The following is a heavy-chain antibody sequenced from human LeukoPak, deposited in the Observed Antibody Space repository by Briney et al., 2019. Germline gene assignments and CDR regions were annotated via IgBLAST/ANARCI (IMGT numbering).Heavy chain of an antibody. CDR3: AKVFWHLRGIDAFDM. Sequence: GGSLRLSCAASGFTFSRYAMLGVRQAPGKGLEGVAVISYDGSNKYYADSVKGRFTISRDNSKNTVYFQMTRMGAADTAVYSCAKVFWHLRGIDAFDMSGPGTMVTVSS. CDR2: ISYDGSNK. V-gene: IGHV3-30*14. J-gene: IGHJ3*02. CDR1: GFTFSRYA.